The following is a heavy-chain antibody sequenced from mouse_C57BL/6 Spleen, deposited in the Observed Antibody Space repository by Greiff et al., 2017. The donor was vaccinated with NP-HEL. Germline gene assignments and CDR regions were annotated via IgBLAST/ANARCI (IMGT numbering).Heavy chain of an antibody. V-gene: IGHV1-55*01. Sequence: VQLQQSGAELVKPGASVKMSCKASGYTFTSYWITWVKQRPGQGLEWIGDIYPGSGSTNYNEKFKSKATLTVDTSSSTAYMQLSSLTSEDSSVYYCARGAYYYGSSYDDYWGQGTTLTVSS. J-gene: IGHJ2*01. CDR3: ARGAYYYGSSYDDY. CDR2: IYPGSGST. CDR1: GYTFTSYW. D-gene: IGHD1-1*01.